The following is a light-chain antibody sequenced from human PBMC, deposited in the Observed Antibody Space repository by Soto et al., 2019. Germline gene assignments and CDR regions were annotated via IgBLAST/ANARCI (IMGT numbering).Light chain of an antibody. Sequence: VLTQSPGTLSLSPGERATLSCRASQSVSSRSLAWYQQKPGQAPRLLIYEASTRATGIPDRFSGSGSGADFTLTISRLEPADFAVYYCQQYGNSLYTFGQGTNLEIK. V-gene: IGKV3-20*01. CDR1: QSVSSRS. CDR2: EAS. CDR3: QQYGNSLYT. J-gene: IGKJ2*01.